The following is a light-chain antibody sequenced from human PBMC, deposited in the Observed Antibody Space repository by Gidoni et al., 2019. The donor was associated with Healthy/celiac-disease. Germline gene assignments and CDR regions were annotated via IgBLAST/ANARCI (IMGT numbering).Light chain of an antibody. CDR2: AAS. CDR3: QQIYSTPRA. J-gene: IGKJ3*01. CDR1: QSISSY. Sequence: DIQMTQSPSSLSASVGDRVTITCRASQSISSYLNWYQQKPGKAPKLLIYAASSLQSGVPSRFSGSGSGTDFTLTISSLQPEGFATYYCQQIYSTPRAFGPGTKVDIK. V-gene: IGKV1-39*01.